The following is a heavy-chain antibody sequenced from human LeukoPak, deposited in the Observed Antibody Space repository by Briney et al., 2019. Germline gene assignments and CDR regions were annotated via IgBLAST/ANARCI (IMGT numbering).Heavy chain of an antibody. CDR1: GYTLTSYD. CDR2: MSPNSGDT. Sequence: ASVNVSCKASGYTLTSYDFNWVRQATGRRPEWMGWMSPNSGDTGYAQKFQDRVTMTRNTSISTAYMELSSLRSDDTAVYYCARGPPNWGYDYWGPGTLVTVSS. D-gene: IGHD7-27*01. V-gene: IGHV1-8*01. J-gene: IGHJ4*02. CDR3: ARGPPNWGYDY.